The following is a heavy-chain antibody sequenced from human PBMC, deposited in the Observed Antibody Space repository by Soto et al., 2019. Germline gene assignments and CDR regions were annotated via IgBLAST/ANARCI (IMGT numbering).Heavy chain of an antibody. CDR2: INENGDST. V-gene: IGHV3-23*01. CDR1: GFTFNNIA. Sequence: EVQLLESGGGLLQPGGSLRLSCAASGFTFNNIAMGWVRQAPGKGLKYVSSINENGDSTFYADSVKGRFTISRDNSKSTLHLQKNSLRADDTAVYYCVKRNCGNCPWSSWGQGTLVTVSS. D-gene: IGHD2-21*01. J-gene: IGHJ4*02. CDR3: VKRNCGNCPWSS.